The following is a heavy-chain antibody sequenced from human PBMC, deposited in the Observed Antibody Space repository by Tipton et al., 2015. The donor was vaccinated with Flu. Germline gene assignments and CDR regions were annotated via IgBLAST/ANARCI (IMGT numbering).Heavy chain of an antibody. CDR2: IYPGDSDT. Sequence: QLVQSGAEVKKPGESLKMSCKGSGYSFTSYWIGWVRQMPGKGLEWMGIIYPGDSDTRYSPSFQGQVTISADKSISTAYLQWSSLKASDTAMYYCARKYCSSTSCYNTLDIWGQGTMVTVSS. J-gene: IGHJ3*02. CDR3: ARKYCSSTSCYNTLDI. V-gene: IGHV5-51*01. CDR1: GYSFTSYW. D-gene: IGHD2-2*02.